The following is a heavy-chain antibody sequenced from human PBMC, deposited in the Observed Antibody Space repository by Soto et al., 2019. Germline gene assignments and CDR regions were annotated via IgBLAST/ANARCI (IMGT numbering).Heavy chain of an antibody. Sequence: PGGSMRLSCAASGFTFSGYAMSWVRQTTGKGLEWVSAISGSGGSTYYADSVKGRFTISRDNSKNTLYLQMNSLRAEDTAVYYCAKDGPGIYCSGGSCYPSNYYYYYGMDVWGQGTTVTVSS. D-gene: IGHD2-15*01. V-gene: IGHV3-23*01. CDR1: GFTFSGYA. J-gene: IGHJ6*02. CDR3: AKDGPGIYCSGGSCYPSNYYYYYGMDV. CDR2: ISGSGGST.